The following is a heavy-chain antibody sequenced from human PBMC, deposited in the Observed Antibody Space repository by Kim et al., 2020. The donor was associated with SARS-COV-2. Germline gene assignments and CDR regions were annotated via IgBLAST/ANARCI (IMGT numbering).Heavy chain of an antibody. Sequence: PSLKSRVTISVDTSKNQFSLKLSSVTAADTAVYYCARGPSGYYYYGMDVWGQGTTVTVSS. J-gene: IGHJ6*02. CDR3: ARGPSGYYYYGMDV. V-gene: IGHV4-34*01.